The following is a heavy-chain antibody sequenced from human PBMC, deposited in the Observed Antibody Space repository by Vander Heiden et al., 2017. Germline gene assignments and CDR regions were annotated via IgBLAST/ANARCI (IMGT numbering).Heavy chain of an antibody. CDR3: ARRDSTSSDFDY. CDR1: DDSLRNSNYY. Sequence: LQLLESGPGLVKPSETLSLTCSVSDDSLRNSNYYWGWIRQPPGKGREWIGTRCSGGSTYYNPSLKSRVTISVDTSKSQFSLKLTSVTAADTAVYDCARRDSTSSDFDYGGQGTLVTVSS. CDR2: RCSGGST. D-gene: IGHD6-6*01. V-gene: IGHV4-39*01. J-gene: IGHJ4*02.